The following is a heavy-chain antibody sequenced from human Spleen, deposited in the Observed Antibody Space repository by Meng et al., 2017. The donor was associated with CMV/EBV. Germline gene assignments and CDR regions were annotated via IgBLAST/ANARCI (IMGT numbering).Heavy chain of an antibody. CDR3: ARGYYDSSGYHNGMDV. Sequence: GGSLRLSCVASGFTFDDHAMHWVRQAPGKGLEWVSGISWNSGNMGYADSVKGRFTISRDNAKNSLYLQMDNLGTEDTALYYCARGYYDSSGYHNGMDVWGQGTTVTVSS. CDR1: GFTFDDHA. J-gene: IGHJ6*02. D-gene: IGHD3-22*01. CDR2: ISWNSGNM. V-gene: IGHV3-9*01.